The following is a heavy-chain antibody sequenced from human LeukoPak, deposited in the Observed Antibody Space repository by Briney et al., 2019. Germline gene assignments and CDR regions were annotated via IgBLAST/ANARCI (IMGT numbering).Heavy chain of an antibody. CDR1: SGSISTSNYY. CDR2: IYTSGST. CDR3: ATTPQRGYSYGWGTDAFDI. Sequence: SETLSLTCTVSSGSISTSNYYWSWIRQPAGKGLEWIGRIYTSGSTNYNPSLKSRVTISVDTSKNQFSLKLSSVTAADTAVYYCATTPQRGYSYGWGTDAFDIWGQGTMVTVSS. V-gene: IGHV4-61*02. J-gene: IGHJ3*02. D-gene: IGHD5-18*01.